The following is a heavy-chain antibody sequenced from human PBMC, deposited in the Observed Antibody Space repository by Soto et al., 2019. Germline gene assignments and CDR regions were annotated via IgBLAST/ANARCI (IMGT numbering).Heavy chain of an antibody. V-gene: IGHV4-59*01. J-gene: IGHJ6*03. CDR2: IYYSGST. Sequence: SETLSLTCTVSGGSISSYYWSWIRQPPGKGLEWIGYIYYSGSTNYNPSLKSRVTISVDTSKNQFSLKLSSVTAADTVVYYCASQRTTYYDFWSGYAALYYMDVWGRGTTVTVSS. D-gene: IGHD3-3*01. CDR1: GGSISSYY. CDR3: ASQRTTYYDFWSGYAALYYMDV.